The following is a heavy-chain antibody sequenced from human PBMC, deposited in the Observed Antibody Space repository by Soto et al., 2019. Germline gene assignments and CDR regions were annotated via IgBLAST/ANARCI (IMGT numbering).Heavy chain of an antibody. CDR1: GFTFTNSA. CDR3: AARGGRDKYMDV. Sequence: SVTVSCKASGFTFTNSALQWVRQARGQRLEWIGWIAVGSGNTSYAQRFQERVTISRDMSTSSAYMELNSLRSDDTAVYYCAARGGRDKYMDVWGKGTTVTVSS. CDR2: IAVGSGNT. V-gene: IGHV1-58*01. D-gene: IGHD2-15*01. J-gene: IGHJ6*03.